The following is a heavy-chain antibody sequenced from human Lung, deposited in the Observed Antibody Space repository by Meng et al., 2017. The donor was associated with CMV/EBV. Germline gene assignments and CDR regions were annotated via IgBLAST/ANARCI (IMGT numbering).Heavy chain of an antibody. CDR3: ASFPPPGKQWLVTDY. J-gene: IGHJ4*02. CDR1: GGSISSSNW. CDR2: IYHSGST. V-gene: IGHV4-4*02. Sequence: GPRAWSGPGLVKPTGTLSLTCAVSGGSISSSNWWSWVRQPPGKGLEWIGEIYHSGSTNYNPSHKSRVTLSVDKSKHQFSLKLSSVTAADTAVYYCASFPPPGKQWLVTDYWGQGTLVTVSS. D-gene: IGHD6-19*01.